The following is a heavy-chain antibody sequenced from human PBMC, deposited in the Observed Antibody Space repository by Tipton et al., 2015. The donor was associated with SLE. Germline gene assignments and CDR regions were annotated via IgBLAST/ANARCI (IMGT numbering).Heavy chain of an antibody. CDR3: ARDSPTVAGTFDS. V-gene: IGHV4-59*12. J-gene: IGHJ4*02. CDR1: GGSISGYY. Sequence: TLSLTCSISGGSISGYYWSWIRQPPGRGLEWIAYISYGGITNYNPSLNGRLTISADTSKNQFSLKVSSVTAADTAVYYCARDSPTVAGTFDSWGQGTLVIVS. CDR2: ISYGGIT. D-gene: IGHD6-19*01.